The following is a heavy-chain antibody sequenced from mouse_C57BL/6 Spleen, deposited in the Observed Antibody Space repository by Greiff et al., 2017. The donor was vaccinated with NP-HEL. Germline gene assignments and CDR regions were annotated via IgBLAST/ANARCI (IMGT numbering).Heavy chain of an antibody. CDR2: IYPGDGDT. D-gene: IGHD2-1*01. J-gene: IGHJ4*01. CDR1: GYAFSSSW. Sequence: QVQLQQSGPELVKPGASVKISCKASGYAFSSSWMNWVKQRPGKGLEWIGRIYPGDGDTNYNGKFKGKATLTADKSSSTASMQLSSLTSEYSAVYFCARGGNYYAMDYWGQGTSVTVSS. V-gene: IGHV1-82*01. CDR3: ARGGNYYAMDY.